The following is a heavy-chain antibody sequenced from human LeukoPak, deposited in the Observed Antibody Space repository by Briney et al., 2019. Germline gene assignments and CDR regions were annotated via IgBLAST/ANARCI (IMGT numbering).Heavy chain of an antibody. CDR3: AKDQFSSWYVVRVTGAFDI. D-gene: IGHD6-13*01. CDR1: GFTFSSYA. V-gene: IGHV3-23*01. J-gene: IGHJ3*02. CDR2: FSGSGGST. Sequence: GGSLRLSCAASGFTFSSYAMSWVRQAPGKGLEWVSAFSGSGGSTYYADSVKGRFTISRDNSKNTLYLQMNSLRAEDTAVYYCAKDQFSSWYVVRVTGAFDIWGQGTMVTVSS.